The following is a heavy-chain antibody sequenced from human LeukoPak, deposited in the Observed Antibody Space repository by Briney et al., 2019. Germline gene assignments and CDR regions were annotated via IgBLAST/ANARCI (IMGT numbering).Heavy chain of an antibody. V-gene: IGHV4-4*08. D-gene: IGHD3-10*01. J-gene: IGHJ4*02. CDR3: ARNSFITMGVDY. Sequence: PSETLSLTCTVSGGSISSYYWSWIRQPPGKGLEWIGRIYTSGSTNYNSSLKSRVTISVDTSKTQFSLKLSSVTAADTAVYYCARNSFITMGVDYWGQGTLVTVSS. CDR1: GGSISSYY. CDR2: IYTSGST.